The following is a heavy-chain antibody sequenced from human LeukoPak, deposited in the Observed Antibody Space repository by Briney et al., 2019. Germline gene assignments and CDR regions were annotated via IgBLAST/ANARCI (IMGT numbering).Heavy chain of an antibody. CDR2: IYYSGST. CDR1: GGSISSYY. J-gene: IGHJ4*02. V-gene: IGHV4-59*01. CDR3: AREERNYDYVWGSYRSSHFDY. D-gene: IGHD3-16*02. Sequence: PSETLSLTCTVSGGSISSYYWSWIRQPPGKGLEWIGYIYYSGSTNYNPSLKSRVTISVDTSKNQFSLKLSSVTAADTAVYYCAREERNYDYVWGSYRSSHFDYWGQGTLVTVSS.